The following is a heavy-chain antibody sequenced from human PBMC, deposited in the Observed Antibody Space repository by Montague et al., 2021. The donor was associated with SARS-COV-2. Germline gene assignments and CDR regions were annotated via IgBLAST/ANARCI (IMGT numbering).Heavy chain of an antibody. CDR3: ARTPAVYVVVVPAARGHFDY. CDR2: IYYSGST. D-gene: IGHD2-2*01. Sequence: TLSLTCIVSGGSISSGGYYWSWIRQHPGKGLEWIGYIYYSGSTYYXLSLKSRVTISVDTSKNQFSLKLSSVTAADTAVYYCARTPAVYVVVVPAARGHFDYWGQGTLVTVSS. J-gene: IGHJ4*02. CDR1: GGSISSGGYY. V-gene: IGHV4-31*03.